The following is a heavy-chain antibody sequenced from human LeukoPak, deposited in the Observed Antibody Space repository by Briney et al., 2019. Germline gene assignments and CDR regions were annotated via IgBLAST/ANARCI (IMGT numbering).Heavy chain of an antibody. CDR1: GFTFSSYS. V-gene: IGHV3-21*01. CDR2: ISSSSSYI. Sequence: GGSLRLSCAASGFTFSSYSMNWVRQAPGKGLEWVSSISSSSSYIYYADSVKGRFTISRDNAKNSLYLQMNSLRAEDTAVYYCARDTGYYHDSSGYAPFDYWGQGTLVTVSS. D-gene: IGHD3-22*01. J-gene: IGHJ4*02. CDR3: ARDTGYYHDSSGYAPFDY.